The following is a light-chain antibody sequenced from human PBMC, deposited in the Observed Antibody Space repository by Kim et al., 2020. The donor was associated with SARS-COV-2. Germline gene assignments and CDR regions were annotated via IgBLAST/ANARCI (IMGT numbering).Light chain of an antibody. CDR3: QSSDSSGSSVV. V-gene: IGLV3-25*03. Sequence: PGQTARITCSGDALPNQYAYWYQQKPGQVPVLVVSKDSERPSGIPERISGSNSGTTVTLTISGVQAEDEADYYCQSSDSSGSSVVFGGGTKVTVL. CDR2: KDS. J-gene: IGLJ2*01. CDR1: ALPNQY.